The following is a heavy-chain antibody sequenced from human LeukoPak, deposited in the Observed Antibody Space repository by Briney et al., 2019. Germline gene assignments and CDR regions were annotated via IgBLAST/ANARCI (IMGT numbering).Heavy chain of an antibody. CDR2: MNPNSGNT. CDR3: ARGGGGYEPYYYYYMDV. J-gene: IGHJ6*03. Sequence: ASVKVSCKASGYTFTSYDINWVRQATGQGLEWMGWMNPNSGNTGYAQKFQGRVTMTRNTSISTAYMELSSLRSEDTAVYYCARGGGGYEPYYYYYMDVWGKGTTVTVSS. D-gene: IGHD5-12*01. V-gene: IGHV1-8*01. CDR1: GYTFTSYD.